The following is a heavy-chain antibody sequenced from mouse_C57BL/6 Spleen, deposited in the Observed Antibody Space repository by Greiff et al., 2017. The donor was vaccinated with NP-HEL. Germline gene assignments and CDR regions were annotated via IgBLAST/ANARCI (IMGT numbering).Heavy chain of an antibody. V-gene: IGHV1-18*01. CDR1: GYTFTDYN. CDR2: INPNNGGT. J-gene: IGHJ3*01. Sequence: EVQLQQSGPELVKPGASVKIPCKASGYTFTDYNMDWVKQSHGKSLEWIGDINPNNGGTNYNQKFKGKAKLTVDKSSSTAYMELRRLTSEDTAVYDCARSEGYDDLPLFAYWGQGTLVTVSA. CDR3: ARSEGYDDLPLFAY. D-gene: IGHD2-3*01.